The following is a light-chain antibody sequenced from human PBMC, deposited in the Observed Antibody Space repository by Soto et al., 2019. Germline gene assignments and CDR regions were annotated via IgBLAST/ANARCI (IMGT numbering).Light chain of an antibody. V-gene: IGKV3-20*01. CDR2: GAS. CDR1: QSVSSN. Sequence: EIALTQSPGTLSVSPGERATLSCRASQSVSSNLAWYQQKPGQAPRLLIYGASSRATGIPDRFSGSGFGTDFTLTISRLAPEDFAVDYCQQYDISLSAFGPGTKVDIK. J-gene: IGKJ3*01. CDR3: QQYDISLSA.